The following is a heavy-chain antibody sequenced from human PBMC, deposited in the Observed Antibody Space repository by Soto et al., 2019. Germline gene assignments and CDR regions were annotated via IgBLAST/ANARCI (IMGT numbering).Heavy chain of an antibody. D-gene: IGHD6-13*01. Sequence: GGSLRLSCAASGFTFSSYAMSWVRQAPGKGLEWVSAISGSGGSTYYADSVKGRFTISRDNSKNTLYLQMNSLRAEDTAVYYCAKDVSEGQLVRGYYFDYWGQGTLVTVSS. CDR3: AKDVSEGQLVRGYYFDY. CDR2: ISGSGGST. CDR1: GFTFSSYA. J-gene: IGHJ4*02. V-gene: IGHV3-23*01.